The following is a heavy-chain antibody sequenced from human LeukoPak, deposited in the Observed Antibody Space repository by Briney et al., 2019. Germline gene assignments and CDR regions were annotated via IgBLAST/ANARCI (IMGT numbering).Heavy chain of an antibody. CDR1: GGSFSGYY. J-gene: IGHJ5*02. V-gene: IGHV4-34*01. CDR3: ARRLAYSSSWYSFWFDP. Sequence: SEPLSLTCAVYGGSFSGYYWSWIRQPPGKGLEWIGEINHSGSTNYNPSLKSRVTISVDTSKNQFSLKLSSVTAADTAVYYCARRLAYSSSWYSFWFDPWGQGTLVTVSS. CDR2: INHSGST. D-gene: IGHD6-13*01.